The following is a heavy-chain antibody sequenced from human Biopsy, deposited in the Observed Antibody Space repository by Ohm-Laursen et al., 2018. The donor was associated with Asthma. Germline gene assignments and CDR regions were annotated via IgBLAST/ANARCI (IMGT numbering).Heavy chain of an antibody. CDR1: GFTFSGYG. D-gene: IGHD3-22*01. CDR3: ARQSGQDYGDSSGFDI. CDR2: VSSDGHNK. V-gene: IGHV3-30*03. J-gene: IGHJ3*02. Sequence: SLRLSCAASGFTFSGYGLHWVRQGPGKGLEWVALVSSDGHNKYYEDSVKGRFTISRDNSRNRLYLQINRLTVEDSAVYFCARQSGQDYGDSSGFDIWGQGTKVAVSS.